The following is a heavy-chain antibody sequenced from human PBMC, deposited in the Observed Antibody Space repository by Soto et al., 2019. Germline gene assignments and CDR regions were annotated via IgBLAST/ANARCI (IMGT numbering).Heavy chain of an antibody. CDR2: IYYSGST. V-gene: IGHV4-59*08. Sequence: SETLSLTCTVSGGSISSYYWSWIRQPPGKGLEWIGYIYYSGSTNYNPSLKSRVTISVDTSKNQFSLKLSSVTAADTAVYYCARHSRASTVTTGYYYYYMDVWGKGTTVTVSS. D-gene: IGHD4-17*01. J-gene: IGHJ6*03. CDR1: GGSISSYY. CDR3: ARHSRASTVTTGYYYYYMDV.